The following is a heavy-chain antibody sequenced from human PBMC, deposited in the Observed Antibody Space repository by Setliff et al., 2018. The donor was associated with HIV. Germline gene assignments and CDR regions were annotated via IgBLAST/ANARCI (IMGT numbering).Heavy chain of an antibody. CDR2: IHTSGST. Sequence: SETLSLTCTVAGDSIGYYYWSWIRQPAGRGLEWMGRIHTSGSTNYNPSLTSRVTLSVDTSKNQFFLKLTSLSAADTAVYYCARDRIEVVVDGPHDVFDVWGRGATVTVSS. J-gene: IGHJ3*01. V-gene: IGHV4-4*07. CDR3: ARDRIEVVVDGPHDVFDV. CDR1: GDSIGYYY. D-gene: IGHD2-15*01.